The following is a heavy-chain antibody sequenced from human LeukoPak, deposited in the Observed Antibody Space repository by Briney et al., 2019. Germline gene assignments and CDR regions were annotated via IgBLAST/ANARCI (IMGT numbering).Heavy chain of an antibody. CDR1: GFTLSSYS. J-gene: IGHJ4*02. CDR2: ISSSGNTI. Sequence: GGSLRLSCAASGFTLSSYSMNWIRQAPGKGLEWVSHISSSGNTIYYADSVKGRFTISRDNAKNSLYLQMNSLRAEDTAVYYCARDLSNLIWFGESGIDYWGQGTLVTVSS. D-gene: IGHD3-10*01. V-gene: IGHV3-48*04. CDR3: ARDLSNLIWFGESGIDY.